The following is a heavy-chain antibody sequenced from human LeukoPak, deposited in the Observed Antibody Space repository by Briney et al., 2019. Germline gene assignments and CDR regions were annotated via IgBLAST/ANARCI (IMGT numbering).Heavy chain of an antibody. CDR2: IWYDGSNK. D-gene: IGHD3-10*01. V-gene: IGHV3-33*01. CDR1: GFTFSTYA. CDR3: ARAMVREIQPDY. J-gene: IGHJ4*02. Sequence: GGSLRLSCAASGFTFSTYAMHWVRQAPGKGLEWVAVIWYDGSNKYYADSVKGRFTISRDNSKNTLYLQMNSLRAEDTAVYYCARAMVREIQPDYWGQGALVTVSS.